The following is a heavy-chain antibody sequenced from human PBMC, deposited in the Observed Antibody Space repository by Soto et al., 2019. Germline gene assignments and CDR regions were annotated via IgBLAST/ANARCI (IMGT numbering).Heavy chain of an antibody. V-gene: IGHV4-59*01. CDR1: GGSISSYY. CDR3: ARGTVGATGGADY. Sequence: QVQLQESGPGLVKPSETLSLTCTVSGGSISSYYWSWIRQPPGKGLEWIGYIYYSGSTNYNPSLTSRVTISVDTSKNQFSLKLSSVTAADTAVYYCARGTVGATGGADYWGQGTLVTVSS. D-gene: IGHD1-26*01. J-gene: IGHJ4*02. CDR2: IYYSGST.